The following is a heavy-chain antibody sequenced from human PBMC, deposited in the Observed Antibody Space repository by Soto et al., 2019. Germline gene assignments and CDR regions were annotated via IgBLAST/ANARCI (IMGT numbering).Heavy chain of an antibody. CDR2: INPHSGDT. CDR3: ARWGGYYDSSGSGTYFDY. CDR1: GYTFTGYY. D-gene: IGHD3-22*01. Sequence: QVQLVQSGAEVKKPGASVKVSCKASGYTFTGYYMQWVRQAPGQGLEWMGWINPHSGDTMYAQKFQGRVTMTRDTSISTAYMELSRLTSDDTAVYYCARWGGYYDSSGSGTYFDYWGPGTLVTVSS. V-gene: IGHV1-2*02. J-gene: IGHJ4*02.